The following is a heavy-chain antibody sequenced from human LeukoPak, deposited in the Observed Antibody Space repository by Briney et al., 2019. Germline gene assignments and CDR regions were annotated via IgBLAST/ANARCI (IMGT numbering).Heavy chain of an antibody. CDR3: ARQGRDYYGSPLDY. CDR1: GYSFSSYW. J-gene: IGHJ4*02. Sequence: EESLKISCKGSGYSFSSYWIGWVRQMPGKGLEWMGIIYPGDSDTRYSPSFPGQVTISADKSISTAYLQWSSLEASDTAMYYCARQGRDYYGSPLDYWGQGTLVTVSS. D-gene: IGHD3-10*01. CDR2: IYPGDSDT. V-gene: IGHV5-51*01.